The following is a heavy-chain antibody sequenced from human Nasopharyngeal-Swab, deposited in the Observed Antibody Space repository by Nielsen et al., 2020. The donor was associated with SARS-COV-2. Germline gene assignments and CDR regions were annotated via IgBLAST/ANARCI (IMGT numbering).Heavy chain of an antibody. V-gene: IGHV4-34*01. CDR3: ARAPRGIMITFGGVNPHSYYFDY. Sequence: SETLSLTCAVYGGSFSGYYWSWIRQPPGKGLEWIGEINHSGSTNYNPSLKSRVTISVDTSKNQFSLKLSSVTAADTAVYYCARAPRGIMITFGGVNPHSYYFDYWGQGTLVIVSS. D-gene: IGHD3-16*01. CDR1: GGSFSGYY. CDR2: INHSGST. J-gene: IGHJ4*02.